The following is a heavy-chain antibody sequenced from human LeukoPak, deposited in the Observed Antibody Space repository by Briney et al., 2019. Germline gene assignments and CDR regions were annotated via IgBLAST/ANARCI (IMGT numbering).Heavy chain of an antibody. CDR1: GGTFSSYA. Sequence: SVKVSCTASGGTFSSYAISWVRQAPGQGLEWMGGIIPIFGTANYAQKFQGRVTITADKSTSTAYMELSSLRSEDTAVYYCASPADDYGDYRQAYYFDYWGQGTLVTVSS. CDR3: ASPADDYGDYRQAYYFDY. D-gene: IGHD4-17*01. CDR2: IIPIFGTA. J-gene: IGHJ4*02. V-gene: IGHV1-69*06.